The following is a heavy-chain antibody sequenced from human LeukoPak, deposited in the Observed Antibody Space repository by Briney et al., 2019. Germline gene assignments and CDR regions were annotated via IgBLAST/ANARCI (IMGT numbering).Heavy chain of an antibody. CDR2: ISWNSGSI. J-gene: IGHJ3*02. D-gene: IGHD2-2*01. CDR3: AKDIVPGAAGMYDAFDI. Sequence: GGSLRLSCAASGFTFDDYAMHWVRQAPGKGLEWVSDISWNSGSIGYADSVKGRFTISRDNAKNSLYLQMNSLRAEDTALYYCAKDIVPGAAGMYDAFDIWGQGTMVTVSS. CDR1: GFTFDDYA. V-gene: IGHV3-9*01.